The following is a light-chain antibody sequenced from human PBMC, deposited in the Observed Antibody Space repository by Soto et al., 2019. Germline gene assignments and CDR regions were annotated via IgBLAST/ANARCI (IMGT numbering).Light chain of an antibody. J-gene: IGLJ3*02. V-gene: IGLV1-36*01. Sequence: QSVLTQPPSVSEAPRQRVTISCSGSSSNIGNNAVIWYQQLPGKAPKLLIYHDDLLPSGVSDRFSGSKSGTSASLAISGLQSKDEADYYCVAWDDSLNGWVFGGGTKVTVL. CDR1: SSNIGNNA. CDR3: VAWDDSLNGWV. CDR2: HDD.